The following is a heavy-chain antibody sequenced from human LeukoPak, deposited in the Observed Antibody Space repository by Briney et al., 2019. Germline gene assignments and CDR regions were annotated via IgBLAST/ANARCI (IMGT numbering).Heavy chain of an antibody. D-gene: IGHD3-10*01. CDR1: GYTFTSYA. CDR3: ARGPRITMVRGVNYFDY. J-gene: IGHJ4*02. CDR2: INAGNGNT. V-gene: IGHV1-3*03. Sequence: GASVKVSCKASGYTFTSYAMHWVRQAPGQRLEWMGWINAGNGNTKYSQELQGRVTITRDTSASTAYMELSSLRSEDMAVYYCARGPRITMVRGVNYFDYWGQGTLVTVSS.